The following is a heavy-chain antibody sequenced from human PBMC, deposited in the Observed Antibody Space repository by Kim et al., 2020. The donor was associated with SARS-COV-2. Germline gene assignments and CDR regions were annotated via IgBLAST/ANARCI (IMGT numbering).Heavy chain of an antibody. V-gene: IGHV3-33*06. Sequence: YADSVKGRFTISRDNSKNTLYLQMNSLRAEDTAVYYCAKDHHHMTGSGLGYWGQGTLVTVSS. J-gene: IGHJ4*02. D-gene: IGHD6-19*01. CDR3: AKDHHHMTGSGLGY.